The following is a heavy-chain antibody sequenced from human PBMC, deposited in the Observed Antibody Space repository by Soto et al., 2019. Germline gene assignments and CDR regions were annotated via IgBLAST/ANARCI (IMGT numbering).Heavy chain of an antibody. J-gene: IGHJ4*02. CDR2: ITVGSSHI. V-gene: IGHV3-21*01. CDR3: SRSPEVGVRGAY. Sequence: GGSLRLSCTGSGFPFSAYNINWVRQAPGKGLEWVSSITVGSSHIYQPNSMKGRFTISRDDAKNSVYLQIDSLRGEDTALYYCSRSPEVGVRGAYWGQGTLVTVSS. CDR1: GFPFSAYN. D-gene: IGHD3-16*01.